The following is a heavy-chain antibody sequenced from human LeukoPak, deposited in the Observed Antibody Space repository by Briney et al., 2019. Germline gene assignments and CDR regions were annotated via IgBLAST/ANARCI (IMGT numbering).Heavy chain of an antibody. CDR3: ARVGVRGIPRGYFDY. Sequence: ASVKVSCKASGYTFTGYYMHWVRQAPGQGLEWMGWTNPNSGGTNYAQKFQGRVTMTRDTSISTAYMELSRLRSDDTAVYYCARVGVRGIPRGYFDYWGQGTLVTVSS. CDR1: GYTFTGYY. V-gene: IGHV1-2*02. D-gene: IGHD3-10*01. CDR2: TNPNSGGT. J-gene: IGHJ4*02.